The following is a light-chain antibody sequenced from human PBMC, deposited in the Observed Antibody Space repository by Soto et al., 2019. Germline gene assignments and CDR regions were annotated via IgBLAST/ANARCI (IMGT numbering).Light chain of an antibody. Sequence: DVVMTQSPLSLPVTLGQPASISCRSNHSLVHSDGIAYFSWFQQRPGRSPRRLIYKASNRDSGVPARFSGSGSGTDFALKISRVEAEDVGVYYCMQGTHWPITFGQGTRLEIK. J-gene: IGKJ5*01. CDR2: KAS. CDR1: HSLVHSDGIAY. CDR3: MQGTHWPIT. V-gene: IGKV2-30*02.